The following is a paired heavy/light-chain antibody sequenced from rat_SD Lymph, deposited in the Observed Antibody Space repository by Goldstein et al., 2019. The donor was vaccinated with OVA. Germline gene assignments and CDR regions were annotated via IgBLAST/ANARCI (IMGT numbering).Light chain of an antibody. CDR1: ESVSTA. CDR2: GAS. J-gene: IGKJ1*01. CDR3: QQSWNAPPT. V-gene: IGKV3S10*01. Sequence: DTVLTQSPALAVSPGERITISCWASESVSTAMHWFQQKPGQQPKLLIYGASTLESGVPARFSGSGSGTDFTLTIDPVEANDTATYFCQQSWNAPPTFGGGTKLELK.
Heavy chain of an antibody. J-gene: IGHJ3*01. D-gene: IGHD1-9*01. Sequence: EVKLLESGGGLVQPGGSMRLSCAASGFTFTDFYMNWIRQPAGKAPEWLGFSRNKANGYTTEYNPSVKGRFTISRDNTQNMLYLQMNTLSAEDTATYYCARSYFGYNGFAYWGQGTLVTVSS. CDR2: SRNKANGYTT. CDR3: ARSYFGYNGFAY. V-gene: IGHV7-7*01. CDR1: GFTFTDFY.